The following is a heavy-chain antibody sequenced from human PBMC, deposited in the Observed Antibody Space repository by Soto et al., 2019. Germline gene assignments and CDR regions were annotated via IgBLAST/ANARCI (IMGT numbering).Heavy chain of an antibody. CDR1: GYTFSDYY. CDR2: ISPHNDNT. CDR3: ARVAYGSRGPYGFDI. Sequence: ASVKVSCKASGYTFSDYYVTWVRQAPGHGHEWMGWISPHNDNTNLAQNVKGRVILTTDTSSITAFMELRSLTFDDTATYYCARVAYGSRGPYGFDIWGPGTMVTISS. D-gene: IGHD6-19*01. V-gene: IGHV1-18*01. J-gene: IGHJ3*02.